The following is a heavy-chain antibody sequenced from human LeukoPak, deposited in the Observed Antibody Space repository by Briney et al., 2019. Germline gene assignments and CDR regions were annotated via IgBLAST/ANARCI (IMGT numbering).Heavy chain of an antibody. J-gene: IGHJ6*02. CDR3: ARVRRGVIITFYYYYGMDV. V-gene: IGHV4-30-2*01. D-gene: IGHD3-10*01. Sequence: SQTLSLTCTVSGGSISSGGYYWSWIRQPPGKGLEWIGYIYHSGSTNYNPSLKSRVTISVDTSKNQFSLKLSSVTAAGTAVYYCARVRRGVIITFYYYYGMDVWGQGTTVTVS. CDR2: IYHSGST. CDR1: GGSISSGGYY.